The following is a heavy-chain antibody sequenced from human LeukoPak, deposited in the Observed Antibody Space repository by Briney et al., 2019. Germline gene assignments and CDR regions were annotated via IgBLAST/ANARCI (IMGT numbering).Heavy chain of an antibody. CDR3: ARDRGAGDIYFDY. V-gene: IGHV3-48*03. Sequence: GGSLTLSCAASGFTFSSYGMNWVRQAPGKGLEWISYISRSGSTRYYADSVKGRFTISRDNAKNSLYLQMNSLGAEDTAVYYCARDRGAGDIYFDYWGQGTLVTVSP. CDR1: GFTFSSYG. J-gene: IGHJ4*02. CDR2: ISRSGSTR. D-gene: IGHD2-21*02.